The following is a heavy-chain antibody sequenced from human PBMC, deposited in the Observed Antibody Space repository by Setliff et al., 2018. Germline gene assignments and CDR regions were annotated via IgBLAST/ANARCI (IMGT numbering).Heavy chain of an antibody. CDR3: TTDRAACSGSSCYNGFDV. Sequence: PGESLKISCAVSGLRFSDAWVSWVRQAPGKGLEWAGRIKSYGSGGTIDYAAPVEGRFTISRDDSKNTLYLQMSSLKTEDTAMYYCTTDRAACSGSSCYNGFDVWGQGTMVTVSS. CDR2: IKSYGSGGTI. CDR1: GLRFSDAW. D-gene: IGHD2-2*02. J-gene: IGHJ3*01. V-gene: IGHV3-15*01.